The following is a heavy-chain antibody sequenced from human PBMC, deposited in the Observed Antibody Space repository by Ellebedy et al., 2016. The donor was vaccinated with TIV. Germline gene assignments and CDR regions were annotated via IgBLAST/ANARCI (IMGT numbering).Heavy chain of an antibody. CDR1: GFTFSSYS. D-gene: IGHD6-19*01. J-gene: IGHJ4*02. Sequence: GGSLRLSCAASGFTFSSYSMNWVRQAPGKGLEWVSSISSSSSYIYYADSVKGRFTISRDNAKNSLYLQMNSLRAEDTAVYYCARRPHIAVAGTSVDYWGQGTLVTVSS. V-gene: IGHV3-21*01. CDR3: ARRPHIAVAGTSVDY. CDR2: ISSSSSYI.